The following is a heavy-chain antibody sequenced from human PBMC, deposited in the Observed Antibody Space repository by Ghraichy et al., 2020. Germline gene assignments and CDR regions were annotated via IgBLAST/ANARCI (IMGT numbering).Heavy chain of an antibody. CDR2: IYYTGST. CDR3: ARGRVPYY. J-gene: IGHJ4*02. CDR1: GGSFSDYY. V-gene: IGHV4-59*01. D-gene: IGHD3-3*01. Sequence: LSLTCTVSGGSFSDYYWSWIRQPPGKGLEWIGSIYYTGSTGYTPSLKGRVTISLYTSENQFSLKLSSVAAADTAVYYCARGRVPYYWSQGTLVTVSS.